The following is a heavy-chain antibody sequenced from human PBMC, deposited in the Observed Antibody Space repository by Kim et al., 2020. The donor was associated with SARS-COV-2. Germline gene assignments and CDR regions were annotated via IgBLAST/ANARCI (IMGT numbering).Heavy chain of an antibody. CDR2: ITKSSTTI. CDR3: VRDRMGRAFDS. Sequence: GGSLRLSCATSGFTFSAYDMNWVRRAPGKGLEWLSFITKSSTTIYYANSVKGRFTISRDNAKNSLYLQMNSLRDEDTALYYCVRDRMGRAFDSWGQGTMVTVSS. D-gene: IGHD3-16*01. V-gene: IGHV3-48*02. CDR1: GFTFSAYD. J-gene: IGHJ3*02.